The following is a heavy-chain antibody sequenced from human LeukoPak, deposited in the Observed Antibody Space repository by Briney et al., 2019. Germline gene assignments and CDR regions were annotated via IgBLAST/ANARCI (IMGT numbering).Heavy chain of an antibody. Sequence: SQTLSLTCAISGDIFSSNSAAWNWVRQSPSRGLEWLGRTYYKSQLFDDYAVSVKSRIIINPDTSKNQFSLQLNSVTPEDTAVYYCARSAYGSGSFDYWGQGTLVTVSS. CDR1: GDIFSSNSAA. CDR2: TYYKSQLFD. CDR3: ARSAYGSGSFDY. D-gene: IGHD3-10*01. J-gene: IGHJ4*02. V-gene: IGHV6-1*01.